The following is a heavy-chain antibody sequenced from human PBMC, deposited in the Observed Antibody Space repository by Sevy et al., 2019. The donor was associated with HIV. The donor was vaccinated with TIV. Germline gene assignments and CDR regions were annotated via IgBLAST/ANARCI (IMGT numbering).Heavy chain of an antibody. CDR3: AAGVGTSDFDH. J-gene: IGHJ4*01. Sequence: GGSLRLSCAASGFNFANAWMSCVRQPPGRGLEWVGRIKSKTEVARRDCAAPVKGRCVISRDDSRNTLYLQMDNLKIEDTGVYYCAAGVGTSDFDHWGHGILVTVSS. CDR1: GFNFANAW. D-gene: IGHD1-26*01. V-gene: IGHV3-15*01. CDR2: IKSKTEVARR.